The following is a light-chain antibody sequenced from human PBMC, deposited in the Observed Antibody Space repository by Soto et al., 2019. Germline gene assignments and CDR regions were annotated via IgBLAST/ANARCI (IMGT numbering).Light chain of an antibody. J-gene: IGKJ5*01. CDR3: QQYGSSLIT. CDR2: GAS. Sequence: EIVLTQSPGTLSLSPGERAALSCRASQSLSSSCLAWYQQRPGQAPRLLIYGASSRATGIPDRFSGSGSGTDFTLTISRLEPEDFAVYYCQQYGSSLITFGQGTRLEIK. CDR1: QSLSSSC. V-gene: IGKV3-20*01.